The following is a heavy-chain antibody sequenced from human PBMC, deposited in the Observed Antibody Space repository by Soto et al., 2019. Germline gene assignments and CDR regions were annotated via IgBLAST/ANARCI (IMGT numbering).Heavy chain of an antibody. CDR3: ASCIAAAAPYYYYYYMDV. CDR1: GGSISSYY. Sequence: SETLSLTCTVSGGSISSYYWSWIRQPPGKGLEWIGYIYYSGSTNYNPSLKSRVTISVDTSKNQFSLKLSSLTAADTAVYYCASCIAAAAPYYYYYYMDVWGKGTTVTVSS. V-gene: IGHV4-59*01. D-gene: IGHD6-13*01. J-gene: IGHJ6*03. CDR2: IYYSGST.